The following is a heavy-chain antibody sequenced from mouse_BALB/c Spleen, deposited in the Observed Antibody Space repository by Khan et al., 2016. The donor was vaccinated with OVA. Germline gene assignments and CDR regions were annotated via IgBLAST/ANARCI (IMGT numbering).Heavy chain of an antibody. Sequence: QIQLVQSGPELKKPGETVKISCKASGYTFKNLGMNWVKQAPGKGLKWMGWINTYTGEPTYVEDFKGRFAFSLETSASTAYLQINNLKNKATATEFWARPPFFSYVMVYWSQGTSVTVSS. CDR3: ARPPFFSYVMVY. CDR1: GYTFKNLG. V-gene: IGHV9-3-1*01. CDR2: INTYTGEP. J-gene: IGHJ4*01.